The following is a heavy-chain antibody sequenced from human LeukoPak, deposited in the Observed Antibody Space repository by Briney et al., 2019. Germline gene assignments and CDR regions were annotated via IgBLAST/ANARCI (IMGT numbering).Heavy chain of an antibody. CDR3: ARLSGFITMIVDGWFDP. D-gene: IGHD3-22*01. CDR1: GYSFTSYW. J-gene: IGHJ5*02. Sequence: GESLKISCKGSGYSFTSYWIGWVRQMPGKGLEWMGIIYPGDSDTRYSPSFQGQVTISADKSISTAYLQWSSLKASDTAMYYCARLSGFITMIVDGWFDPWGQGTLVTVSS. CDR2: IYPGDSDT. V-gene: IGHV5-51*01.